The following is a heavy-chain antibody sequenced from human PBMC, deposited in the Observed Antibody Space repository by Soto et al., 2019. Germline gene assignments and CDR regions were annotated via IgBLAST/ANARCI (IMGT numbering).Heavy chain of an antibody. CDR1: GGTFSSYA. CDR3: ARQYSSSSRDNWFDH. D-gene: IGHD6-6*01. CDR2: IIPIFGTA. Sequence: QVQLVQSGAEVKKPGSSVKVSCKASGGTFSSYAISWLRQAPGQGLEWMGGIIPIFGTANYAHKFQGRVTITTDDSTSTAYMELSSLSSEDTAVYYGARQYSSSSRDNWFDHWGQGTLVTASS. J-gene: IGHJ5*02. V-gene: IGHV1-69*01.